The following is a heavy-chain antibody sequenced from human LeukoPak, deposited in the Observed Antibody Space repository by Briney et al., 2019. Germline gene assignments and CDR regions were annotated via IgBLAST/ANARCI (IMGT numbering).Heavy chain of an antibody. D-gene: IGHD2-2*01. J-gene: IGHJ4*02. CDR3: ARVYCSSTSCYHRGGDY. V-gene: IGHV1-8*03. CDR1: GYTFTGYY. CDR2: MNPNSGNT. Sequence: ASVKVSCKASGYTFTGYYMHWVRQAPGQGLEWMGWMNPNSGNTGYAQKFQGRVTITRNTSISTAYMELSSLRSEDTAVYYCARVYCSSTSCYHRGGDYWGQGTLVTVSS.